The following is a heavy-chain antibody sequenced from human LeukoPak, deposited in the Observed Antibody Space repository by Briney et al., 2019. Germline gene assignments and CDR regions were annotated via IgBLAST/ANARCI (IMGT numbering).Heavy chain of an antibody. CDR1: GFTFSSYW. Sequence: GGSLRLSCAASGFTFSSYWMSWVRQAPGKGLEWVANIKQDGSEKYYVDSVKGRFTISRDNAKNSLYLQMNSLRAEDTAVYYCARPSPPHYYDSSSYYYGSWGQGTLVTVSS. D-gene: IGHD3-22*01. V-gene: IGHV3-7*01. CDR2: IKQDGSEK. CDR3: ARPSPPHYYDSSSYYYGS. J-gene: IGHJ4*02.